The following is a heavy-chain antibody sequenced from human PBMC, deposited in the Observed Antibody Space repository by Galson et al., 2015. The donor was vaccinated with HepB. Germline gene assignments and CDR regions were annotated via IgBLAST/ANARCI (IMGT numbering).Heavy chain of an antibody. Sequence: SLRLSCAASGFTVSSNYMSWVRQAPGKGLEWVSVIYSGGNTYYADSVKGRFTISRDNSKNTLYLQMNSLRAEDTAVYYCAGSSSWYGDDAFDIWGQGTMVTVSS. CDR3: AGSSSWYGDDAFDI. CDR1: GFTVSSNY. D-gene: IGHD6-13*01. J-gene: IGHJ3*02. CDR2: IYSGGNT. V-gene: IGHV3-53*01.